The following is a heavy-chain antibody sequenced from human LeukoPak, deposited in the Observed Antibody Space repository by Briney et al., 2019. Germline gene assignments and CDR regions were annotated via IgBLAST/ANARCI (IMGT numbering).Heavy chain of an antibody. V-gene: IGHV1-2*02. CDR1: GYTFTGYY. CDR3: ARGSPVTYLGFGYSAYFDY. D-gene: IGHD3-22*01. J-gene: IGHJ4*02. Sequence: ASVKVSCKASGYTFTGYYMHWVRQAPGQGLEWMGWINPNSGGTNYAQKFQGRVTMTRDTSISTAYMELSRLRSDDTAVYYCARGSPVTYLGFGYSAYFDYWGQGTLVTVSS. CDR2: INPNSGGT.